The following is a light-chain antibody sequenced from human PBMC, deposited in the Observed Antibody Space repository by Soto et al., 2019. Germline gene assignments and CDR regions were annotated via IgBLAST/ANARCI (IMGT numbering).Light chain of an antibody. CDR2: EVS. CDR3: SSFAGGNNLL. V-gene: IGLV2-8*01. J-gene: IGLJ2*01. Sequence: QSALTQPPSASGSPGQSVTISCTGTSSDVGGYNFVSWYQQHPGKAPKLLIYEVSKRPSGVPDRFSGSMSDNTASLTVSGLQAEDEADYYCSSFAGGNNLLFGGGTKLTVL. CDR1: SSDVGGYNF.